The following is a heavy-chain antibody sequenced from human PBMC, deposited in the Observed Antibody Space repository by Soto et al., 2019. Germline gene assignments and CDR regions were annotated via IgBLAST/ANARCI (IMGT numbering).Heavy chain of an antibody. CDR3: ARDPIAAAGSGFFDY. Sequence: ASVKVSCKASGHSITGYYMHWVRQAPGQGLEWMGIINPSGGSPNYVQKFQGRVTMTSDTSTSTVYMELSSLSSEDTAVYYCARDPIAAAGSGFFDYWGQGTLVSVSS. CDR1: GHSITGYY. V-gene: IGHV1-46*03. D-gene: IGHD6-13*01. J-gene: IGHJ4*02. CDR2: INPSGGSP.